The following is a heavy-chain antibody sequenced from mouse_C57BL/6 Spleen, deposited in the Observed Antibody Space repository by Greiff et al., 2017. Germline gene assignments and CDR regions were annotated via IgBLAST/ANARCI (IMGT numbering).Heavy chain of an antibody. CDR2: IYPGSGNT. D-gene: IGHD1-1*01. J-gene: IGHJ4*01. CDR3: ARSLTTVVAGDAMDY. V-gene: IGHV1-76*01. Sequence: VQLQQSGAELVRPGASVKLSCKASGYTFTDSYINWVKQRPGQGLEWIARIYPGSGNTYYNEKFKGKATLTAEKSSSTAYMQLSSLTSEDSAVYFCARSLTTVVAGDAMDYWGQGTSVTVSS. CDR1: GYTFTDSY.